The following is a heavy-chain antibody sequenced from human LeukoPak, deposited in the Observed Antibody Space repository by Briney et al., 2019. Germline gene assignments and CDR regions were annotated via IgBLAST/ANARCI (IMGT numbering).Heavy chain of an antibody. CDR1: GGSISSSGYS. CDR3: AHVITTVDY. Sequence: PSETLSLTCTVSGGSISSSGYSWGWIRQPPGKGLEWIGTIYYSGSTYYNPSLKSRVTISVDTSKNQFSLKLSSVTAADTAVYYCAHVITTVDYWGQGTLVTVSS. J-gene: IGHJ4*02. V-gene: IGHV4-39*01. CDR2: IYYSGST. D-gene: IGHD3-22*01.